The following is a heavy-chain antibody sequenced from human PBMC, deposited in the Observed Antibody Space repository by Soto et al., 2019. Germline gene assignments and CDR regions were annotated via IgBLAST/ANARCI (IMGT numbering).Heavy chain of an antibody. CDR3: ARDFGTTIKYYYYYYGMDV. Sequence: ASVKVSCKASGYTFTGYYMHWVRQAPGQGLEWMGWINPNSGGTNYAQKFQGWVTMTRDTSISTAYMELSRLRSDDTAVYYCARDFGTTIKYYYYYYGMDVWGQGTTVTVSS. D-gene: IGHD1-1*01. CDR1: GYTFTGYY. V-gene: IGHV1-2*04. CDR2: INPNSGGT. J-gene: IGHJ6*02.